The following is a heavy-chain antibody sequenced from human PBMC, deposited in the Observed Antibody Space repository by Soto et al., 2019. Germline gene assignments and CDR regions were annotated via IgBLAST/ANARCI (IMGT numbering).Heavy chain of an antibody. Sequence: AETLCLTCTISVGSISVYCCTWIRQPPGKGLEWIGYMCYNGGTNYNPSLKSRVTISVDTSQHQFSLKLTSVTAADTALYYCARMFHYYDGGYFDRWGQGAMVTVSS. J-gene: IGHJ5*02. CDR1: VGSISVYC. CDR3: ARMFHYYDGGYFDR. V-gene: IGHV4-59*01. CDR2: MCYNGGT. D-gene: IGHD3-22*01.